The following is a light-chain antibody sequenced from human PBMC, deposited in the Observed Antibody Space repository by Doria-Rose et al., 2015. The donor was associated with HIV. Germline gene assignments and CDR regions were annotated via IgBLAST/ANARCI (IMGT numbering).Light chain of an antibody. CDR3: QQYNTYPYT. CDR2: KAS. CDR1: QSISGS. J-gene: IGKJ2*01. V-gene: IGKV1-5*03. Sequence: DIQMTQSPSTLSASVGDRVTITCRASQSISGSLAWYQQKPGKAPLLLMYKASTLQTGVPSRFSGSGSGTEFTLTISSLQPDDFATYHCQQYNTYPYTFGQGTKLEIK.